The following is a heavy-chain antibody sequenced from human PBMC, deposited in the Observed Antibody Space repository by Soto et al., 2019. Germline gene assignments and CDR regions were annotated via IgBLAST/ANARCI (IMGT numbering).Heavy chain of an antibody. V-gene: IGHV2-26*01. CDR2: IFSNDEK. CDR3: ARIRNGWTIYYYYGMDV. D-gene: IGHD3-3*01. J-gene: IGHJ6*02. Sequence: QVTLKESGPVLVKPTETLTLTCTVSGFSLSNARMGVSWIRQPPGKALEWLAHIFSNDEKSYSTSLKSRLTISKDTSKSQVVLTMTNMDPVDTATYYCARIRNGWTIYYYYGMDVWGQGTTVTVSS. CDR1: GFSLSNARMG.